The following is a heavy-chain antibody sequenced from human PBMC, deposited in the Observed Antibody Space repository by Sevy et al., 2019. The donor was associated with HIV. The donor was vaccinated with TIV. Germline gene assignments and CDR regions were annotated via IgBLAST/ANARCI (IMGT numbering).Heavy chain of an antibody. CDR1: GFTFSNYD. CDR2: ISHDGNYK. CDR3: ARLFSCGGDCYYLDY. V-gene: IGHV3-30-3*01. Sequence: GGSLRLSCVASGFTFSNYDMHWVRQAPGKGLEWVAVISHDGNYKNYGDSVKVRFTISRDDFKNTLYLQMSSLRPEDTAVYFCARLFSCGGDCYYLDYWGQGALVTVSS. J-gene: IGHJ4*02. D-gene: IGHD2-21*02.